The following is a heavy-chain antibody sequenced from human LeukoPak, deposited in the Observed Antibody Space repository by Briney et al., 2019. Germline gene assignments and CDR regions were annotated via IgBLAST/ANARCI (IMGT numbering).Heavy chain of an antibody. CDR3: AKDIVAAGPRNYYYYGMDV. Sequence: GRSLRLSCAAYGFTFDDYAMHWVRQAPGKGLEWVPGISWNSGSIGYADSVKGRFTISRDNAKNSLYLQMNSLRAEDTALYYCAKDIVAAGPRNYYYYGMDVWGQGTTVTVSS. J-gene: IGHJ6*02. CDR1: GFTFDDYA. CDR2: ISWNSGSI. D-gene: IGHD6-13*01. V-gene: IGHV3-9*01.